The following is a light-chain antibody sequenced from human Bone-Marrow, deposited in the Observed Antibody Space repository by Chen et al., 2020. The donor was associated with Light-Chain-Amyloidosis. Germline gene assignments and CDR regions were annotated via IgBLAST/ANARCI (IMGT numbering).Light chain of an antibody. CDR1: TSNIGTYP. Sequence: QSVLTPPPSTSGTPGQRVTISCSGSTSNIGTYPVNWYRQVPGTAPRLLIQSDNQRPSGVPDRFAGSKSGNSASLAISWLQSEDEADYYCAAWDDSLNGVVFGGGTKLPVL. V-gene: IGLV1-44*01. CDR3: AAWDDSLNGVV. CDR2: SDN. J-gene: IGLJ2*01.